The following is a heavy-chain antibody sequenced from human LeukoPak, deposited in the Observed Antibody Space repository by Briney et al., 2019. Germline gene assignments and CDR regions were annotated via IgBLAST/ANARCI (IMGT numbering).Heavy chain of an antibody. CDR2: ISYDGSNK. V-gene: IGHV3-30*18. J-gene: IGHJ4*02. Sequence: GGSLRLSCAASGFTFSSYGWTGVRQPPGKGLEGVAVISYDGSNKYYADSVKGRFTISRDNSKNTLYLQMNSLRAEDTAVYYCAKEGKHIVATITRGLDYWGQGTLVTVSS. CDR1: GFTFSSYG. CDR3: AKEGKHIVATITRGLDY. D-gene: IGHD5-12*01.